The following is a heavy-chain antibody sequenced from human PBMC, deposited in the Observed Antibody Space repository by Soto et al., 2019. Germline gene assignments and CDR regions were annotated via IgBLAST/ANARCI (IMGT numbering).Heavy chain of an antibody. CDR3: ARDDGGAIFDH. CDR1: GYTFATFG. V-gene: IGHV1-18*01. J-gene: IGHJ4*02. Sequence: QVQLVQSGAEMKKPGASVKVSCKASGYTFATFGISWVRQAPGQGLEWMGWISAYNGNTNYAQKFQGRVTMTRDTSTNTVYMELRSLRSYDTAIFYCARDDGGAIFDHWGQGTLVTVSS. CDR2: ISAYNGNT. D-gene: IGHD3-16*01.